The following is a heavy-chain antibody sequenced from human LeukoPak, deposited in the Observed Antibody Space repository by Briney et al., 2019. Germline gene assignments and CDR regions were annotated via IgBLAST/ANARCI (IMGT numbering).Heavy chain of an antibody. D-gene: IGHD2-2*02. Sequence: SGGSLRLSCAASGFTFSSYGMHWVRQAPGKGLEWVAFIRYDGSNKYYTDSVKGRFTISRDNSRNTLYLQMDSLRAEDTAVYYCATTLEYCSSTSCYTPFGFWGQGTLVTVSP. J-gene: IGHJ4*02. CDR2: IRYDGSNK. CDR1: GFTFSSYG. CDR3: ATTLEYCSSTSCYTPFGF. V-gene: IGHV3-30*02.